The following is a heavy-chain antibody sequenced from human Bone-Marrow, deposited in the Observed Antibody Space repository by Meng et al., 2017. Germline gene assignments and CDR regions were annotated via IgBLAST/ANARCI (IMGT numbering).Heavy chain of an antibody. CDR1: GLSFTDAW. D-gene: IGHD6-13*01. CDR3: ATGAAAADH. Sequence: EVQMLESGGGLVKPGGSLRLSCVASGLSFTDAWMSWVRQAPGKGLEWVGRIKRNSDGGTIDYAAPVKGRFTISRDDSKNTLYLQMDSLITEDTAVYFCATGAAAADHWGQGTLVTVSS. J-gene: IGHJ4*02. V-gene: IGHV3-15*01. CDR2: IKRNSDGGTI.